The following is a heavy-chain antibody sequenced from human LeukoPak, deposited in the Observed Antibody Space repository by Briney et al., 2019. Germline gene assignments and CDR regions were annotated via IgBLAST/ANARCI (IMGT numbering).Heavy chain of an antibody. Sequence: ASAKVSCKASGYTFTGYYMHWVRQAPGQGLEWMGWINPNSGGTNYAQKFQGWVTMTRDTSISTAYMELSRLRSDDTAVYYCARGGGSSWYLYYYYGMDVWGQGTTVTVSS. CDR3: ARGGGSSWYLYYYYGMDV. J-gene: IGHJ6*02. CDR2: INPNSGGT. D-gene: IGHD6-13*01. CDR1: GYTFTGYY. V-gene: IGHV1-2*04.